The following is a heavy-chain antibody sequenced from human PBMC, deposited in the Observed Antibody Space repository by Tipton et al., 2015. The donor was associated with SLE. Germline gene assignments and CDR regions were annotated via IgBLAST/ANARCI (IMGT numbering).Heavy chain of an antibody. V-gene: IGHV4-34*01. CDR2: INKSGST. D-gene: IGHD3-22*01. J-gene: IGHJ5*02. CDR3: ARHGGASIITSDNWFDP. CDR1: GGSFSGHY. Sequence: TLSLTCAVYGGSFSGHYWSWIRQPPGKGLEWIGEINKSGSTNYNPSLRSRVTISVDTSKNQFSLKLNSVTAADTAVYYCARHGGASIITSDNWFDPWGPGTLVTVSS.